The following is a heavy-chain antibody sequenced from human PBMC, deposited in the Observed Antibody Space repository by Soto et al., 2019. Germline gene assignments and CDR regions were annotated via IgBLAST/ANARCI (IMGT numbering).Heavy chain of an antibody. V-gene: IGHV1-69*13. CDR2: IIPIFGKA. CDR1: GGTFRSDA. J-gene: IGHJ5*01. Sequence: ASVKVSCKASGGTFRSDAFTWVRQAPGQGLEWVGGIIPIFGKATYAQKFQDRVKFTADESTNTTYMELSSLRSEDTATYYCARGVTGGTYDSWGPGTLVTVSS. CDR3: ARGVTGGTYDS. D-gene: IGHD1-26*01.